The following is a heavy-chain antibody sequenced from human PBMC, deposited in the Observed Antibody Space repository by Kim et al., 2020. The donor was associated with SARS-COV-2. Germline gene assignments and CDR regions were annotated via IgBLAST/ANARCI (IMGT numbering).Heavy chain of an antibody. V-gene: IGHV3-30*04. D-gene: IGHD6-19*01. CDR3: ARGLSSGWYSGPGEGGGNWFDP. Sequence: RGSLRLSCAASGFTFSSYAMHWVRQAPGKGLEWVAVISYDGSNKYYADSVKGRFTISRDNSKNTLYLQMNSLRAEDTAVYYCARGLSSGWYSGPGEGGGNWFDPWGQGTLVTVSS. CDR1: GFTFSSYA. J-gene: IGHJ5*02. CDR2: ISYDGSNK.